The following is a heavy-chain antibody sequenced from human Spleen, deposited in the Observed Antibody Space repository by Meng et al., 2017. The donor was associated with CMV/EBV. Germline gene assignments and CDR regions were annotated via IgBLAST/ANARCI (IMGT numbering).Heavy chain of an antibody. V-gene: IGHV3-21*01. CDR2: ISSSSSYI. Sequence: GGSLRLSCAASGFTFSSYSMNWVRQAPGKGLEWVSSISSSSSYIYYADSVKGRFTISRDNSKNTLFLQMNSLRGEDTGVYYCAKDRVARWLAAEVDYYGMDAWGQGTTVTVSS. CDR1: GFTFSSYS. J-gene: IGHJ6*02. CDR3: AKDRVARWLAAEVDYYGMDA. D-gene: IGHD6-19*01.